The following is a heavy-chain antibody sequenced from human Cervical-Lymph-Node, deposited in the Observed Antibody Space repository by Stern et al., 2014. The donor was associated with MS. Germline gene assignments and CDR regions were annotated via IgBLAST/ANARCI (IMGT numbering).Heavy chain of an antibody. CDR2: ITPVFGTT. Sequence: QMPLVQSGAEVKKPGSSVKVSCKASGDTFSSYAINWGRQVPGQGLEWMGGITPVFGTTNYAQKFQGRVTITADKSTNTAYMELMTLRSEDTAVYYCARGGGLVGYFDYWGQGTLVSVSS. CDR3: ARGGGLVGYFDY. CDR1: GDTFSSYA. D-gene: IGHD1-26*01. V-gene: IGHV1-69*06. J-gene: IGHJ4*02.